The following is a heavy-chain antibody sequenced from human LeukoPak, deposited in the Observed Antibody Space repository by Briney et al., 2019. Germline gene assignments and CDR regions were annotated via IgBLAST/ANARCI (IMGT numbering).Heavy chain of an antibody. V-gene: IGHV4-4*09. CDR1: GGPISSYY. J-gene: IGHJ4*02. D-gene: IGHD3-10*01. Sequence: SETLSLTCTVSGGPISSYYWSWIRQPPGKGLEWIGYIYTSGSTNYNPSLKSRVTISVDTSKNQFSLKLSSVTAADTAVYYCARAGPGSYSPVWGQGTLVTVSS. CDR3: ARAGPGSYSPV. CDR2: IYTSGST.